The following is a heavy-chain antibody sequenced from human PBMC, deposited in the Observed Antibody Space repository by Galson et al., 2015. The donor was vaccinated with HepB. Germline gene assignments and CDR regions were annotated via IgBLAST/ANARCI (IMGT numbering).Heavy chain of an antibody. V-gene: IGHV3-9*01. J-gene: IGHJ2*01. D-gene: IGHD3-10*01. Sequence: SLRLSCAASGFTFDDYAMHWVRQAPGKGLEWVSGISWNSGSIGYADSVKGRFTISRDNAKNSLYPQMNSLRAEDTALYYCAKGRTMVQSFDLWGRGTLVTVSS. CDR1: GFTFDDYA. CDR3: AKGRTMVQSFDL. CDR2: ISWNSGSI.